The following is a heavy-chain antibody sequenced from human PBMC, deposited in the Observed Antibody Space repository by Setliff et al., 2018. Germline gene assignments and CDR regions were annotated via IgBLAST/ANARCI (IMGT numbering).Heavy chain of an antibody. Sequence: GGSLRLSCAASGFTFSSFWMAWVRQSPGRGLEWVANINQDGSGKFCVDSVKGRFSISRDNAKNSLYLQMNSLRAEDTALFYCARAVTIFGVVTPIYFYYMDVWGKGTTVTVSS. V-gene: IGHV3-7*01. CDR2: INQDGSGK. CDR3: ARAVTIFGVVTPIYFYYMDV. CDR1: GFTFSSFW. D-gene: IGHD3-3*01. J-gene: IGHJ6*03.